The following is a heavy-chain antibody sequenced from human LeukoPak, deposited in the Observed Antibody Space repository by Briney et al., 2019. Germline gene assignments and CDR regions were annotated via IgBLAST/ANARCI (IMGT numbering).Heavy chain of an antibody. V-gene: IGHV4-34*01. J-gene: IGHJ3*02. Sequence: SETLSLTCAVYGGPFSGYYWSWIRQPPGKGLEWIGEIDHSGSTNYNPSLKSRVTISLDTSKKQFSLKLSSVTAADTAVYYCARQVDVGCSSTSCYGHGAFDIWGQGTLFTVSS. CDR1: GGPFSGYY. CDR2: IDHSGST. CDR3: ARQVDVGCSSTSCYGHGAFDI. D-gene: IGHD2-2*01.